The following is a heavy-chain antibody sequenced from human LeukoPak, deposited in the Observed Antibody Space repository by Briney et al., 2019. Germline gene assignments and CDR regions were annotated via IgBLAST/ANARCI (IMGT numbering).Heavy chain of an antibody. J-gene: IGHJ4*02. Sequence: GGSLRLSCEASGFTFGSYAMYWVRQGPGKGLEWVAGIFGSGGSPHYADSVKGRFTISRDNSQNMVYLHINSLRAEDTAVYYCAKDHKYYFDHWGQGTLVTVSS. CDR2: IFGSGGSP. CDR3: AKDHKYYFDH. CDR1: GFTFGSYA. V-gene: IGHV3-23*01.